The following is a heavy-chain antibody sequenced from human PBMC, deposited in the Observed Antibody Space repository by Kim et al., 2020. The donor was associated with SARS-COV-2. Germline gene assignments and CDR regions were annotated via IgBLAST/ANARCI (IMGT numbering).Heavy chain of an antibody. J-gene: IGHJ4*02. D-gene: IGHD3-3*01. V-gene: IGHV4-31*02. Sequence: LKSRVTLSVDTSKNQFSLKLSSVTAADTAVYYCARALPIFGVVISAFDYWGQGTLVTVAS. CDR3: ARALPIFGVVISAFDY.